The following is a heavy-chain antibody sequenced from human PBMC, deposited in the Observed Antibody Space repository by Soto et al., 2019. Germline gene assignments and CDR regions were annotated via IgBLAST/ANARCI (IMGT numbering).Heavy chain of an antibody. V-gene: IGHV4-34*01. J-gene: IGHJ4*02. D-gene: IGHD6-6*01. CDR3: ARAPKVSGSAQTRPDF. CDR1: SGSLSGYY. CDR2: ISPIGTT. Sequence: ETLSLTCSLYSGSLSGYYWSWIRQPPGKGLEWIGEISPIGTTNYSPSLKSRVSISVDTSKNQFSLNLTSLTAADTAVYYCARAPKVSGSAQTRPDFWGQGSLVTVSS.